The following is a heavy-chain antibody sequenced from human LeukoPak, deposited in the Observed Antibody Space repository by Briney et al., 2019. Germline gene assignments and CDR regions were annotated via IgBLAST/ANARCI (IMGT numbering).Heavy chain of an antibody. CDR2: INHSGST. V-gene: IGHV4-34*01. J-gene: IGHJ4*02. CDR3: ARWVVTGYYLEY. D-gene: IGHD3-9*01. CDR1: GESLRVYY. Sequence: ETLSLTCAVYGESLRVYYWSCIRQPPGKGLEWSGEINHSGSTNYNPSLTGRVTISVDRSKNQFSLKLSYVTAAATAVYHCARWVVTGYYLEYWGEGTLVTVSS.